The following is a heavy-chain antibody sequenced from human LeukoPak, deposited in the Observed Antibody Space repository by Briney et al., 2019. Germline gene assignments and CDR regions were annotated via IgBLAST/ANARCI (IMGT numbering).Heavy chain of an antibody. CDR3: ARVGVRYYDSSGYLSLDP. Sequence: PSETRSLTCAVYGGSFSGYYWSWIRQPPGKGLEWIGEINHSGSTNYNPSLKSRVTISVDTSKNQFSLELSSVTAADTAVYYCARVGVRYYDSSGYLSLDPWGQGTLVTVSS. J-gene: IGHJ5*02. D-gene: IGHD3-22*01. V-gene: IGHV4-34*01. CDR2: INHSGST. CDR1: GGSFSGYY.